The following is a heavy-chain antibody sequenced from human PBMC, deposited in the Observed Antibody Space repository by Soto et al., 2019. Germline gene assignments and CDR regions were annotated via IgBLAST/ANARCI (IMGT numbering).Heavy chain of an antibody. CDR2: INAGNGNT. J-gene: IGHJ6*02. CDR1: GYTFTSYA. V-gene: IGHV1-3*01. Sequence: ASVKVSCKASGYTFTSYAMHWVRQAPGQRLEWMGWINAGNGNTKYSQKFQGRVTITRDTSASTAYMELSSLRSEDTAVYYCARSGIAAAGTYYYGMDVWGQGTTVTV. D-gene: IGHD6-13*01. CDR3: ARSGIAAAGTYYYGMDV.